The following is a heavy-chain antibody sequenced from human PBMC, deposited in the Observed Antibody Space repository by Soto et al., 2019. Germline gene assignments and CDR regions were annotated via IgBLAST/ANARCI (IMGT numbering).Heavy chain of an antibody. CDR3: ASSSGYRIFDC. CDR1: GFSLTTSGVG. J-gene: IGHJ4*02. V-gene: IGHV2-5*02. D-gene: IGHD3-22*01. Sequence: QITLKESGPTLVKPTQTLTLTCTFSGFSLTTSGVGVGWIRQPPGKALEWLALIFWDDDKRYSPSLKSRLTITKDTSKNQVVLTMTNMDPVDTATYYCASSSGYRIFDCWGQGALVTVSS. CDR2: IFWDDDK.